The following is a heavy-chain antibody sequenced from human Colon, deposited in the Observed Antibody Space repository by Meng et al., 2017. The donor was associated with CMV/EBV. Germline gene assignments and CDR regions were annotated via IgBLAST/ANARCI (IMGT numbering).Heavy chain of an antibody. D-gene: IGHD3-16*02. CDR3: ARGGGGLRLGELS. CDR2: INQSGST. V-gene: IGHV4-34*01. J-gene: IGHJ4*02. CDR1: DASLSGYY. Sequence: CDVYDASLSGYYWSWIRQTPGKGLEWIGEINQSGSTNYNPSLKSRVTISVDTSKNQLSLKLSSVTAADTAVYYCARGGGGLRLGELSWGQGTLVTVSS.